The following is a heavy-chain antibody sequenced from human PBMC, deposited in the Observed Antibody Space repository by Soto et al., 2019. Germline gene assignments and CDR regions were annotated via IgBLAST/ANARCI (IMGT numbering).Heavy chain of an antibody. V-gene: IGHV3-48*02. D-gene: IGHD2-15*01. J-gene: IGHJ4*02. CDR3: VRGVVVVVGSTAENFDH. Sequence: GGSLRLSCVTSGFTFTKYSMNWVRQAPEKGLEWVSYISYSGETKYYADSLKGRYAISRDDAKNSVYLQMNSLRDEDTAFYYCVRGVVVVVGSTAENFDHWGQGTLVTVSS. CDR2: ISYSGETK. CDR1: GFTFTKYS.